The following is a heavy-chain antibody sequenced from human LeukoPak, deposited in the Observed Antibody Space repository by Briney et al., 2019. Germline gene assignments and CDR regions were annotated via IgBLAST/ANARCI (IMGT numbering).Heavy chain of an antibody. CDR2: IIPIFGTA. CDR1: GGTFSSYA. V-gene: IGHV1-69*06. Sequence: AASVKASCKASGGTFSSYAISWVRQAPGQGLEWMGGIIPIFGTANYAQKFQGRVTITADKSTSTAYMELSSLRSEDTAVYYCARAAYSGSWYFDYWGQGTLVTVSS. CDR3: ARAAYSGSWYFDY. J-gene: IGHJ4*02. D-gene: IGHD1-26*01.